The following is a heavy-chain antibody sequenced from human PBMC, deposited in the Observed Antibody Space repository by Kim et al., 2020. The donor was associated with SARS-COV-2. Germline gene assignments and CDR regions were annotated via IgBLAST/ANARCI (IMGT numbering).Heavy chain of an antibody. CDR3: ARTPLGSILEWWTYYYYGMDV. V-gene: IGHV3-33*01. CDR2: IWYDGSNK. J-gene: IGHJ6*02. CDR1: GFTFSSYG. Sequence: GGSLRLSCAASGFTFSSYGMHWVRQAPGKGLEWVAVIWYDGSNKYYADSVKGRFTISRDNSKNTLYLQMNSLRAEDTAVYYCARTPLGSILEWWTYYYYGMDVWGQGTTVTVSS. D-gene: IGHD3-3*01.